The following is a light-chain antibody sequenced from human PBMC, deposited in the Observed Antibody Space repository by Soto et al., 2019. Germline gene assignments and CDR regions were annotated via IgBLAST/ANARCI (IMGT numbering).Light chain of an antibody. J-gene: IGKJ2*01. Sequence: DIQMTQSPSTLSASVGDRVTITCRASQSISSWLAWYQQKPGKAPKLLIYDASSLESGVPSRFSGSGSGTEFTLTISRLEPEDFAVYYCQQFGRSPSMYTFGQGTKLEIK. CDR2: DAS. CDR1: QSISSW. V-gene: IGKV1-5*01. CDR3: QQFGRSPSMYT.